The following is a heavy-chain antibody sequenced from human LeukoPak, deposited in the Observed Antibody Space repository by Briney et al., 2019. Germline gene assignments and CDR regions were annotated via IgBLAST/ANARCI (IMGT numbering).Heavy chain of an antibody. J-gene: IGHJ5*02. Sequence: SETLSLTCAVYGGSFSGYYWSWIRQPPGKGLEWIGEINHSGSTNYNPSLKSRVTISVDTSKNQFSLKLSSVTATDTAVYYCARARLRKWLVPSGRSYNWFDPWGQGTLVTVSS. CDR3: ARARLRKWLVPSGRSYNWFDP. CDR1: GGSFSGYY. D-gene: IGHD6-19*01. V-gene: IGHV4-34*01. CDR2: INHSGST.